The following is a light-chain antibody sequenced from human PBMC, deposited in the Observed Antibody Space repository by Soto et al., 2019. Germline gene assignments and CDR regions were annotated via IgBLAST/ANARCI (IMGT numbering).Light chain of an antibody. V-gene: IGLV2-11*01. CDR1: SRDVGSFNS. Sequence: QSALTQPRSVSGSPGQPLTLSCTGTSRDVGSFNSVSWYQQHPGKAPQLIIYDVTKRPSGVPDRFSGSKSGNTASLNISGPQADDESDYYCCSYAGSSTWVFGGGTKLTVL. CDR3: CSYAGSSTWV. CDR2: DVT. J-gene: IGLJ3*02.